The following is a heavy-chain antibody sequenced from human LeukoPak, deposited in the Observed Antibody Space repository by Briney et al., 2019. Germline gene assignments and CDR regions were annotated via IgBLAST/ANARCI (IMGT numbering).Heavy chain of an antibody. D-gene: IGHD3-10*01. CDR1: GGSISSYF. Sequence: SETLSLTCTVSGGSISSYFWAWIRQPPGKGLEWIGGINYSGRTYYNPSLKSRVTISLDTSRNQFSLKLNSVTAADTAVYYCAKSNGYGLIDIWGQGTMVTVSS. CDR2: INYSGRT. J-gene: IGHJ3*02. CDR3: AKSNGYGLIDI. V-gene: IGHV4-39*07.